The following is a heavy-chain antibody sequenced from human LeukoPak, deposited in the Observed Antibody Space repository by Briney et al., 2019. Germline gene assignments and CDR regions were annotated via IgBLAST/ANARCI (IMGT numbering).Heavy chain of an antibody. V-gene: IGHV1-18*01. J-gene: IGHJ4*02. CDR2: ITTYNGYT. CDR3: ARSTYSYDSSGYYYQLHRFDY. D-gene: IGHD3-22*01. CDR1: GYTFTSYG. Sequence: ASVKVSCKPSGYTFTSYGISWVRQAPGQGLEWMGWITTYNGYTNYAQKLQGGVTMTTDTSTNTAYLELRSLRSDDTAVYYCARSTYSYDSSGYYYQLHRFDYWGQGTLVTVSS.